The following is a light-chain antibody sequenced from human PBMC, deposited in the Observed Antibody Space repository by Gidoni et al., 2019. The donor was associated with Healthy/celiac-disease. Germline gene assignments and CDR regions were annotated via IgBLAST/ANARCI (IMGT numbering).Light chain of an antibody. V-gene: IGKV3-15*01. CDR2: GAS. CDR1: QSVSSN. CDR3: QQYNNWPWYT. Sequence: EIVMTQSPATLSVSPGERATLSCRASQSVSSNLAWYQQKPGQAPRLLIYGASNRATGIPARVSGSGSGTEFTLTISSLQSEDFAVYFCQQYNNWPWYTFGQGTKLEIK. J-gene: IGKJ2*01.